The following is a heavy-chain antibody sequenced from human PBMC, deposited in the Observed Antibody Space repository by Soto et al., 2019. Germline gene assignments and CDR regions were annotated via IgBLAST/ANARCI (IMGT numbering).Heavy chain of an antibody. J-gene: IGHJ5*02. CDR1: GYSFTSYW. CDR2: IYPGDSDT. D-gene: IGHD2-2*01. Sequence: GESLKISCKGSGYSFTSYWIGWVRQMPGKGLEWMGIIYPGDSDTRYSPSFQGQVTISADKSISTAYLQWSSLKASDTAMYYCARLSVVVPAPYYNWFDPWGQGTLVTVS. CDR3: ARLSVVVPAPYYNWFDP. V-gene: IGHV5-51*01.